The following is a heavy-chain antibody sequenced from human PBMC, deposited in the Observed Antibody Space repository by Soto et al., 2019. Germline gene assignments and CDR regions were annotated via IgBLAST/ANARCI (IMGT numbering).Heavy chain of an antibody. CDR1: GFICGSYD. V-gene: IGHV3-23*01. CDR2: ILVDGRT. Sequence: GGTLRLSCAASGFICGSYDMSWVRQAPGKGLEWVSTILVDGRTFYVDSVKGRFTISRDSSQNTVYPQMNSLTAGDTALYYRAKETATGGGASDICGQGTKV. J-gene: IGHJ3*02. CDR3: AKETATGGGASDI. D-gene: IGHD2-8*02.